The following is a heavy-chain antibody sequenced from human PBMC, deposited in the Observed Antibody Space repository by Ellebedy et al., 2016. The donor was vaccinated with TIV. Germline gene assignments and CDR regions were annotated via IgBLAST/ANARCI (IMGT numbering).Heavy chain of an antibody. CDR2: ISSSGITI. J-gene: IGHJ4*02. V-gene: IGHV3-11*01. Sequence: GESLKISCAASGFTFSSYAMSWIRQAPGKGLEWVSYISSSGITIYYADSVKGRFTISRDNAKNSLYLQMNSLRAEDTAVYYCARADILTGYYHFDYWGQGTLVTVSS. CDR3: ARADILTGYYHFDY. D-gene: IGHD3-9*01. CDR1: GFTFSSYA.